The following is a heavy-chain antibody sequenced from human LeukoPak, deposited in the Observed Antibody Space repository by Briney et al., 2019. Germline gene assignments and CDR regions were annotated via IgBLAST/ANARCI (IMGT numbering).Heavy chain of an antibody. J-gene: IGHJ4*02. CDR2: INHSGST. D-gene: IGHD2-21*02. CDR3: ARAFCVGDCSVLHIYFDS. Sequence: SETLSLTCAVYGGSFSGYYWSWIRQPPGKGLEWIGEINHSGSTNYNPSLKSRVTISVDTSKNQFSLNLRSMKASDTAVYYCARAFCVGDCSVLHIYFDSWGLGTLVTVSS. V-gene: IGHV4-34*01. CDR1: GGSFSGYY.